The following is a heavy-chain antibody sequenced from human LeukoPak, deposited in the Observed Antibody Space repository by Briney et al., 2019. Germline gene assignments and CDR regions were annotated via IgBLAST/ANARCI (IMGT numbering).Heavy chain of an antibody. CDR3: ARSEIYYDSSGYYYP. Sequence: SETLSLTCTVSGGSISSSSYYWGWSRQPPGKGLEWIGSIYYSGSTYYNPSLKSRVTISVDTSKNQFSLKLSSVTAADTAVYYCARSEIYYDSSGYYYPWGQGTLVTVSS. V-gene: IGHV4-39*01. D-gene: IGHD3-22*01. CDR2: IYYSGST. J-gene: IGHJ5*02. CDR1: GGSISSSSYY.